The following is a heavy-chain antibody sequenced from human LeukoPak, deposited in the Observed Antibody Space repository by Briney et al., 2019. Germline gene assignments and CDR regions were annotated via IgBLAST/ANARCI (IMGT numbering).Heavy chain of an antibody. Sequence: ASVKVSCKASGYTFTSYGISWVRQAPGQGLEWMGWISAYNGNTNYAQKLQGRVTMTTDTSTSTAYMELRSLRSDDTAVYYCARDQVPYGSGSHTDAFDIWGQGTMVTVSS. CDR2: ISAYNGNT. V-gene: IGHV1-18*01. CDR3: ARDQVPYGSGSHTDAFDI. J-gene: IGHJ3*02. D-gene: IGHD3-10*01. CDR1: GYTFTSYG.